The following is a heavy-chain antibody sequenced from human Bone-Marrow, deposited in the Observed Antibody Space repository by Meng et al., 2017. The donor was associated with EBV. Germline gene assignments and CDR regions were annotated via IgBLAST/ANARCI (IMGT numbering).Heavy chain of an antibody. CDR1: GFTFDDYG. Sequence: GQRLESWGGLVRPGGSRGLPSDAFGFTFDDYGMSWVRQAPGKGLEWVSAISGSGGSTYYADSVKGRFTISRDNSKNTLYLQMNSLRAEDTAVYYCAKDHLRETPYYFDYWGQGTLVTVSS. V-gene: IGHV3-23*01. J-gene: IGHJ4*02. CDR2: ISGSGGST. D-gene: IGHD4-17*01. CDR3: AKDHLRETPYYFDY.